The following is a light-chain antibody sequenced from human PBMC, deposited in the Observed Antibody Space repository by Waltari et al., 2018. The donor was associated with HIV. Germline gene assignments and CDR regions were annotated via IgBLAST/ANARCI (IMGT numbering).Light chain of an antibody. J-gene: IGLJ2*01. Sequence: QSVLTQPPSASGTLGQAVTISCFGSTSNIGSNTVNWYQHLPGAAPKLIIFRNQQRPSGVPDRFSRSLSGTPAFLTSTGLLSGDEATYYCAAWDASLHVLFGGGTQLTVV. V-gene: IGLV1-44*01. CDR1: TSNIGSNT. CDR2: RNQ. CDR3: AAWDASLHVL.